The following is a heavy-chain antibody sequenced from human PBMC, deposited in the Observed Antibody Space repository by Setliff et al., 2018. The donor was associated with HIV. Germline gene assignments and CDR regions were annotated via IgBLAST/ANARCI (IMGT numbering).Heavy chain of an antibody. Sequence: GASVKVSCKASGGTFSTYGISWVGQAPGQGLEWMGGIVPIFSTANYAQKFQGRVTITTDESTSTAYMDLSSLRSEDTAVYYCARAPGISGFFYWYFDLWGRGTLVTVSS. CDR3: ARAPGISGFFYWYFDL. D-gene: IGHD3-22*01. CDR1: GGTFSTYG. CDR2: IVPIFSTA. J-gene: IGHJ2*01. V-gene: IGHV1-69*05.